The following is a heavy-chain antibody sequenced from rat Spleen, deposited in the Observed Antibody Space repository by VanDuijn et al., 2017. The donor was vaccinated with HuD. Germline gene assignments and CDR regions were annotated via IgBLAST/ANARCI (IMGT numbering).Heavy chain of an antibody. V-gene: IGHV5-29*01. CDR1: GFTFSDYA. D-gene: IGHD1-2*01. CDR3: ATHGNYYSSYSYGETLYVMDA. J-gene: IGHJ4*01. CDR2: ISYDGTTT. Sequence: EVQLVESGGGLVQPGRSLKLSCAASGFTFSDYAMAWVRQSPKKGLEWVATISYDGTTTPYRHSVRARFTISRDNAKSTLYLQMDRLRSEDTATYYWATHGNYYSSYSYGETLYVMDAWGQGASVTVSS.